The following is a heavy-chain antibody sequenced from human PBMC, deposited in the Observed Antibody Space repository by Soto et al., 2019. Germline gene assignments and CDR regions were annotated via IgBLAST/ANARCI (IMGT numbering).Heavy chain of an antibody. J-gene: IGHJ4*02. CDR1: GGSILDSTYY. CDR3: ASSRGVLS. CDR2: IFYSGGT. Sequence: SETLSLTCTVSGGSILDSTYYWAWIRQSPGKGLEWIGTIFYSGGTFYTPSLKSRVTMSVDTSNNQFSLKLSSVTAEDTAVYYCASSRGVLSWGQGTLVTVSS. V-gene: IGHV4-39*07. D-gene: IGHD3-10*01.